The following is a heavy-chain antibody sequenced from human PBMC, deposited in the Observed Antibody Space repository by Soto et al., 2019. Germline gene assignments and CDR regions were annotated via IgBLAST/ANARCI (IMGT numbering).Heavy chain of an antibody. CDR2: IRGSGGDT. D-gene: IGHD3-22*01. V-gene: IGHV3-23*01. Sequence: EVQLLESGGGLVQPGGSLRLSCAASGFTFSFCAMSWVRQAPGKGLKWVSSIRGSGGDTYYADSVRGRFTISRDNSKNALYLQMNSLRVEDTAVYYCVKGHSASYYYFDYWGQGTVVTVSS. CDR1: GFTFSFCA. CDR3: VKGHSASYYYFDY. J-gene: IGHJ4*02.